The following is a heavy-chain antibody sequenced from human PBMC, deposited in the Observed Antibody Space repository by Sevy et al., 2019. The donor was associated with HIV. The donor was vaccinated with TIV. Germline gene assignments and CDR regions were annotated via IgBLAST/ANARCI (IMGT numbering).Heavy chain of an antibody. V-gene: IGHV1-18*01. D-gene: IGHD3-16*02. CDR1: GYTFTSYG. CDR2: ISAYNGNT. CDR3: ARDPGPYDYVWGSYRRNYYYYGMDV. Sequence: ASVKVSCKASGYTFTSYGISWVRQAPGQGLEWMGWISAYNGNTNYAQKLQGRVTMTTDTSTSTANMELRSLRSDDTAVYYCARDPGPYDYVWGSYRRNYYYYGMDVWGQGTTVTVSS. J-gene: IGHJ6*02.